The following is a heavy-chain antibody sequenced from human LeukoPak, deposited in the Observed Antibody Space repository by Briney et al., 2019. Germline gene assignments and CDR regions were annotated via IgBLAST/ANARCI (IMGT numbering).Heavy chain of an antibody. CDR1: GFTFSDYY. D-gene: IGHD3-10*02. CDR2: INSNGITI. J-gene: IGHJ6*04. V-gene: IGHV3-11*04. CDR3: AELGITMIGGV. Sequence: GGSLRLSCAASGFTFSDYYMSWIRQAPGKGLEWVSYINSNGITIYYADSVKGRFTISRDNAKNSLYLQMNSLRAEDTAVYYCAELGITMIGGVWGKGTTVTISS.